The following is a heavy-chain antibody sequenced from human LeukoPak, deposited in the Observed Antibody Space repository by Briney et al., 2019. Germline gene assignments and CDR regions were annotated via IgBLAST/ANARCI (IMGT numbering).Heavy chain of an antibody. CDR2: INHSGST. D-gene: IGHD6-6*01. CDR3: ARGSSSSSSAGYFDY. CDR1: GGSFSGYY. J-gene: IGHJ4*02. Sequence: SETLSLACAVYGGSFSGYYWSWIRQPPGKGLEWIGEINHSGSTNYNPSLKSRVTISVDTSKNQFSLKLSSVTAADTAVYYCARGSSSSSSAGYFDYWGQGTLVTVSS. V-gene: IGHV4-34*01.